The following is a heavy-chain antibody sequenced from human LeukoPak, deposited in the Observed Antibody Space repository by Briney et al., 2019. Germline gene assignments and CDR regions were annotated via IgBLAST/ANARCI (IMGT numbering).Heavy chain of an antibody. CDR1: GGSFSGYY. CDR2: INHSGST. CDR3: ARAFGKI. Sequence: SETLSLTCAVYGGSFSGYYWSWIRQPPGKGLEWIGEINHSGSTNYNPSLKSRVTISVDTSRNQFSLRLSSVTAADTAVYYCARAFGKIWGQGTLVTVSS. J-gene: IGHJ4*02. V-gene: IGHV4-34*01. D-gene: IGHD3-10*01.